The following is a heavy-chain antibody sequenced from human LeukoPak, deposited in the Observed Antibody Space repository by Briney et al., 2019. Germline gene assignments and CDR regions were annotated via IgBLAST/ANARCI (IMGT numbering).Heavy chain of an antibody. CDR2: ISDRGDNT. CDR1: GFSLTAYA. D-gene: IGHD7-27*01. CDR3: AKGRWGLTINNFDL. J-gene: IGHJ3*01. V-gene: IGHV3-23*01. Sequence: GGSLRLSCAASGFSLTAYAMGWVRQAPGKGLEWVSVISDRGDNTYYGDSVKGRFTISRDSSKNTLYLQMNSLGGEDTALYYCAKGRWGLTINNFDLWGQGTMVTVSS.